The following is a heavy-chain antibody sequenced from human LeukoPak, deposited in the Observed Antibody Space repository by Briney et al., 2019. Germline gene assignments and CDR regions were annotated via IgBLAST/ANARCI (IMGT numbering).Heavy chain of an antibody. CDR2: ISSSSSYI. CDR3: ASLGSWYYYGGMDV. Sequence: GGSLRLSCAASGFTFSSYSMNWVRQAPGKGLEWVSSISSSSSYIYYADSVKGRFTISRDNAKNSLYLQMNSPRAEDTAVYYCASLGSWYYYGGMDVWGQGTTVTVSS. V-gene: IGHV3-21*01. D-gene: IGHD6-13*01. CDR1: GFTFSSYS. J-gene: IGHJ6*02.